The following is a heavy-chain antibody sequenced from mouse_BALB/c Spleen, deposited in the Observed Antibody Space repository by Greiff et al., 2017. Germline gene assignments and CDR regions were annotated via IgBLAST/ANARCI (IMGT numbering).Heavy chain of an antibody. V-gene: IGHV5-12-1*01. CDR1: GFAFSSYD. D-gene: IGHD1-1*01. CDR3: ARRYGSRFFDY. CDR2: ISSGGGST. Sequence: EVMLVESGGGLVKPGGSPKLSCAASGFAFSSYDMSWVRQTPEKRLEWVAYISSGGGSTYYPDTVKGRFTISRDNAKNTLYLQMSSLKSEDTAMYYCARRYGSRFFDYWGQGTTLTVSS. J-gene: IGHJ2*01.